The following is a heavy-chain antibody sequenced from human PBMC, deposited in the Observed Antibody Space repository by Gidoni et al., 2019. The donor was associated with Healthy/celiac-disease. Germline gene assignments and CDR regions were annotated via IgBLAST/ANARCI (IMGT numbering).Heavy chain of an antibody. CDR2: IIPIFGTP. V-gene: IGHV1-69*01. D-gene: IGHD3-22*01. CDR1: GGTFSSYA. CDR3: ARIGRLMYYYDSSGQDYYGMDV. Sequence: QVQLVQSGAEVKKPGSSVKVSCKASGGTFSSYAISWVRQPPGQGLEWMGGIIPIFGTPNYAQKFQGRVTITADESTSTAYMELSSLRSEDTAVYYCARIGRLMYYYDSSGQDYYGMDVWGQGTTVTVSS. J-gene: IGHJ6*02.